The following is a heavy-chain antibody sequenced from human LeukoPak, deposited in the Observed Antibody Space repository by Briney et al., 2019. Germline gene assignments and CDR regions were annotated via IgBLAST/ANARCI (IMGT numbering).Heavy chain of an antibody. D-gene: IGHD5-18*01. CDR1: GYTFTAYH. CDR3: ARVEIAGYGSSHFDY. V-gene: IGHV1-2*02. CDR2: INPNSGGT. Sequence: ASVKISCKASGYTFTAYHMHWVRQAPGQGLEWMGRINPNSGGTNFAQKFQGRVTLTSDTSITTAYMELSRLTSDDTAVYYCARVEIAGYGSSHFDYWGQGTLVTVSS. J-gene: IGHJ4*02.